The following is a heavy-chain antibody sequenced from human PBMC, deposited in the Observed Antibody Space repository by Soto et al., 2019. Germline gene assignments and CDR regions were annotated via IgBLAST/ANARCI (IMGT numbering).Heavy chain of an antibody. CDR2: MNPNSGNT. CDR3: ARGRNGMDV. CDR1: GYTFTSYG. V-gene: IGHV1-8*02. Sequence: ASVKVSCKASGYTFTSYGISWVRQATGQGLEWMGWMNPNSGNTGYARKFQGRVTMTRNTSITTVYMELSSLRSEDTAVYYCARGRNGMDVWGQGTTVTVSS. J-gene: IGHJ6*02.